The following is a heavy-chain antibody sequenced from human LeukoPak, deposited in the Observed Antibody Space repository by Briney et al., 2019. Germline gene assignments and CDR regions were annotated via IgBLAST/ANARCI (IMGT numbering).Heavy chain of an antibody. CDR1: GGSISSSSYH. Sequence: KPSETLSLTCTVSGGSISSSSYHWGWIRQPPGKGLEWIGSIYYSGSTYYNPSLNGRVTISVDTPKNQFSLKLSSVTAADTAVYYCARGSWTYDGSGYLSRPYPNLQHWGQGTLVTVSS. CDR2: IYYSGST. J-gene: IGHJ1*01. V-gene: IGHV4-39*01. CDR3: ARGSWTYDGSGYLSRPYPNLQH. D-gene: IGHD3-22*01.